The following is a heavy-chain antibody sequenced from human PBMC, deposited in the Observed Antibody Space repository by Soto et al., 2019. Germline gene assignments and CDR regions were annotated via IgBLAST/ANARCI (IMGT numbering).Heavy chain of an antibody. CDR3: GRNSEHFGC. Sequence: SLRLSCAASGFTLIDYYMSWIRQAPGKGLEWISYISSSGRTIYYADSAKGRFTISRDNAKNSLYLQLNSLRAEDTAVYYCGRNSEHFGCWGQGGLFTVSS. J-gene: IGHJ1*01. D-gene: IGHD3-16*01. CDR1: GFTLIDYY. CDR2: ISSSGRTI. V-gene: IGHV3-11*01.